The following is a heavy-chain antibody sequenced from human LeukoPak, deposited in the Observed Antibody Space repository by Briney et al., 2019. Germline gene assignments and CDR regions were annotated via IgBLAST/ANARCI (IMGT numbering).Heavy chain of an antibody. V-gene: IGHV4-59*08. CDR1: GGYISSYY. D-gene: IGHD3-3*01. Sequence: SETLSLTCTVSGGYISSYYWSWIRQPPGKGLEWIGFFYSSGSTNYNPSLKSRVTISVDTSKNQFSLKLRSVTAADTAVYYSARHWGVVNYYYMDVWGKGTTVTVSS. CDR2: FYSSGST. CDR3: ARHWGVVNYYYMDV. J-gene: IGHJ6*03.